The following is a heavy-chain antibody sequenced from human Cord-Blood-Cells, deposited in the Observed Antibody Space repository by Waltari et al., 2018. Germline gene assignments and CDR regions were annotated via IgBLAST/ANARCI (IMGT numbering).Heavy chain of an antibody. V-gene: IGHV3-15*01. CDR1: GFTFSNAW. CDR2: IKSKTDGGTT. D-gene: IGHD3-3*01. CDR3: TTGGLWSGYKYYFDY. J-gene: IGHJ4*02. Sequence: GGSLRLSCAASGFTFSNAWMSWVRQAQGKGLEGVGRIKSKTDGGTTDYAAPVKGRFTISRDDSKNTLYLQMNSLKTEDTAVYYCTTGGLWSGYKYYFDYWGQGTLVTVSS.